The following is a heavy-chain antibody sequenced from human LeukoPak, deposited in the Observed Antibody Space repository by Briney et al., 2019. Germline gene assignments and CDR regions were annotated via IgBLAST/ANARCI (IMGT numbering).Heavy chain of an antibody. D-gene: IGHD6-19*01. Sequence: PGRSLRLSCAASGFTFSSYGMHWVRQAPGKGLEWVAVISYDGSNKYYADSVKGRFTISRDNSKNTLYLQMNSLRAEDTAVYYCAKDHAQWLVHRGLYFDYWGQGTLVTVPS. CDR3: AKDHAQWLVHRGLYFDY. J-gene: IGHJ4*02. CDR1: GFTFSSYG. V-gene: IGHV3-30*18. CDR2: ISYDGSNK.